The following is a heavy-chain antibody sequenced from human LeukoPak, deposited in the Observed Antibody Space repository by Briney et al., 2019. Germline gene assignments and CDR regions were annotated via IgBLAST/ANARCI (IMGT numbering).Heavy chain of an antibody. CDR1: GGSISSSTYY. V-gene: IGHV4-39*07. CDR3: ARSAYYYYYYMDV. J-gene: IGHJ6*03. CDR2: IFYSGRT. Sequence: PSETLSLTCTVSGGSISSSTYYWGWIRQPPGKGLEWIGSIFYSGRTYYNPSLKSRVTISVDTSKNQFSLKLSSVTAADTAVYYCARSAYYYYYYMDVWGKGTTVTVSS.